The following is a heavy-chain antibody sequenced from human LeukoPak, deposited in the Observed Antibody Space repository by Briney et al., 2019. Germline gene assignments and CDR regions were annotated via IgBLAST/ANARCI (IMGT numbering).Heavy chain of an antibody. CDR2: ISSSSSTI. D-gene: IGHD3-22*01. CDR1: GFTFSSYS. CDR3: ARDRAYYYDSSGLI. Sequence: GGSLRLSCAASGFTFSSYSMNWVRQAPGKGLEWVSYISSSSSTIYYADSVKGRFTISRDNAKNSLYLQMNSLRAEDTAVYYCARDRAYYYDSSGLIWGQGTLVTVSS. V-gene: IGHV3-48*01. J-gene: IGHJ4*02.